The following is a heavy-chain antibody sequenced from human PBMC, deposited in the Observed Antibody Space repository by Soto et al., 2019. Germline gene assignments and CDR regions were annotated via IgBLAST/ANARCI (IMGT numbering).Heavy chain of an antibody. V-gene: IGHV4-30-4*01. J-gene: IGHJ5*02. D-gene: IGHD3-22*01. Sequence: SETLSLTCTVSGGSISSGDYYWSWIRQPPGKGLEWIGYIYYSGSTYYNPSLKSRVTISVDTSKNQFSLKLSSVTAADTAVYYCARVYYCDSSGYYHPNWFDPWGQGTLVTVSS. CDR3: ARVYYCDSSGYYHPNWFDP. CDR2: IYYSGST. CDR1: GGSISSGDYY.